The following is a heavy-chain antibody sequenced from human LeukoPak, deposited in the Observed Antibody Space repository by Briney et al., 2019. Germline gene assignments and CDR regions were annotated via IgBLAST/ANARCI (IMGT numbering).Heavy chain of an antibody. CDR1: GFTFSSYG. V-gene: IGHV3-30*02. CDR2: IRYDGSNT. D-gene: IGHD5-12*01. CDR3: AKAGVATIPSGAFDI. Sequence: GGSLRLSCAASGFTFSSYGMHWVRQAPGKGLEWVTFIRYDGSNTYYADSVKGRFTISRDNSKNTLYLQMNSLRVEDTAVYYCAKAGVATIPSGAFDIWGQGTMVTVSS. J-gene: IGHJ3*02.